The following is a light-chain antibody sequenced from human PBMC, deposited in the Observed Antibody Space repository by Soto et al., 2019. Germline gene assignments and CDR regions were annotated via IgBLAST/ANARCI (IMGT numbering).Light chain of an antibody. CDR3: LQRSNGLT. Sequence: EIVLTQSPATLSLSPGERATLSCRASQSVSSDLAWYQQKPGQAPRLLIYDASNRATGIPARFSGSGSGTDFTLTISSLDPEDFAVYYCLQRSNGLTFGGGTKVEIK. V-gene: IGKV3-11*01. J-gene: IGKJ4*01. CDR1: QSVSSD. CDR2: DAS.